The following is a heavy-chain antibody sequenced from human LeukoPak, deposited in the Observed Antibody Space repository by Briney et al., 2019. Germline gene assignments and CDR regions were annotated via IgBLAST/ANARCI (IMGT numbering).Heavy chain of an antibody. Sequence: PGGSLRLSCAASGFTFSSYWMHWVRQAPGKGLVWVSRTNSDGSSTSYADSVKGRFTISRDNAKNTLYLQMNSLRAEDTAVYYCARDGCSGTSCYFIDYWGQGTLVTVSS. CDR2: TNSDGSST. CDR1: GFTFSSYW. D-gene: IGHD2-2*01. V-gene: IGHV3-74*01. CDR3: ARDGCSGTSCYFIDY. J-gene: IGHJ4*02.